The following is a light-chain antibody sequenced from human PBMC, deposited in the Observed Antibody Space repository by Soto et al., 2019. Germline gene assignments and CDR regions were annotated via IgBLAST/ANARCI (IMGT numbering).Light chain of an antibody. CDR2: STS. CDR1: QSISGW. CDR3: HQTNSFPPT. V-gene: IGKV1-12*01. Sequence: DIQMTQSPSSVSASVGDRVTIPCRASQSISGWLAWYQQKPGKAPKLLIYSTSTLASGVPSRFSGSGSETDFTLTIPSLQPEDVAPYYCHQTNSFPPTFGGGTKVDIK. J-gene: IGKJ4*01.